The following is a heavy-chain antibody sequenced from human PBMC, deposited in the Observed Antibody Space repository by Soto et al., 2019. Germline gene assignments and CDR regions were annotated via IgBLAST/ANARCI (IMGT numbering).Heavy chain of an antibody. CDR1: GDSITSYN. V-gene: IGHV4-59*01. CDR2: VYSSGST. D-gene: IGHD1-20*01. CDR3: ARRVWVAVTGSLDNWLDP. Sequence: SETLSLTCTVSGDSITSYNWNWLRQPPGKALEWIGYVYSSGSTNYNPSLKSRVTISVDTSRNQFSLKVNSVTAADTAMYYCARRVWVAVTGSLDNWLDPWGQVILVTFSS. J-gene: IGHJ5*02.